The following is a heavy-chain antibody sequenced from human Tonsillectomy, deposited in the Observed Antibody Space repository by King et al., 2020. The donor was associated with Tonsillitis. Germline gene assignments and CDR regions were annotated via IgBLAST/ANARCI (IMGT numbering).Heavy chain of an antibody. J-gene: IGHJ4*02. CDR1: GYTFNNYA. Sequence: QLVQSGAEVKKPGASVKVSCKTSGYTFNNYAINWVRQAPGQGLEWRGWINAYNGNTNYEQKFQGRVTMTTDTSTSTAYMEVGSLRFDDTAVYFCARVGYNSYFDFWGQGTLVTVSS. CDR3: ARVGYNSYFDF. CDR2: INAYNGNT. D-gene: IGHD1-1*01. V-gene: IGHV1-18*01.